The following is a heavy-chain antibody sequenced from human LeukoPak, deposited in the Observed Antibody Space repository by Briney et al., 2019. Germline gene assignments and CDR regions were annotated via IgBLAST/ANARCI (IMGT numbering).Heavy chain of an antibody. CDR2: IWYDGSNK. Sequence: PGGSLRLSCAASGFTFSSYAMSWVRQAPGRGLEWVAVIWYDGSNKYYADSVKGRFTISRDNSKNTLYLQMNSLRAEDTAVYYCARDPSLWFGEPRFDPWGQGTLVTVSS. J-gene: IGHJ5*02. D-gene: IGHD3-10*01. CDR1: GFTFSSYA. V-gene: IGHV3-33*08. CDR3: ARDPSLWFGEPRFDP.